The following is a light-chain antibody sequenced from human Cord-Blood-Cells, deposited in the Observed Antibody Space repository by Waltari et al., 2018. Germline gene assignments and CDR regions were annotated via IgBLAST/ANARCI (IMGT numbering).Light chain of an antibody. Sequence: SSELTQDPAVSVSLGQTVRITCQGDSLRSYYAGWYQQKPGQATVLVIYGKNNRPSGIPDRFSGSSSGNTASLTITGAQAEDEADYYCNSRDSSGNHWVFGGGTKLTVL. CDR1: SLRSYY. CDR2: GKN. J-gene: IGLJ3*02. V-gene: IGLV3-19*01. CDR3: NSRDSSGNHWV.